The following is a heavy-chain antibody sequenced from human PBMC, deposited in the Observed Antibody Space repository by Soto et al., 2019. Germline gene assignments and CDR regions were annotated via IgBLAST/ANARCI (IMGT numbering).Heavy chain of an antibody. CDR1: GFSVDEYG. D-gene: IGHD4-17*01. V-gene: IGHV3-20*04. CDR2: LHRNGKNT. J-gene: IGHJ5*01. CDR3: ARDHRWGYQYGDYGDS. Sequence: EVQLVESWGGVVRPGGSLRLACAASGFSVDEYGMSWVRQVPGKGLEWVSGLHRNGKNTSYADSVRGRFAISRDDAKNSLYLQMDSLRAEDTAVYYCARDHRWGYQYGDYGDSWGQGTLVTVSS.